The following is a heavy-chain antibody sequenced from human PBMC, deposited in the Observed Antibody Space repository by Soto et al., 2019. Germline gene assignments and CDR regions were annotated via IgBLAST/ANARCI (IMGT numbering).Heavy chain of an antibody. V-gene: IGHV1-58*01. J-gene: IGHJ3*02. CDR2: IVVGSGNT. D-gene: IGHD3-22*01. CDR3: AADSGLYDSSGYRPDDAFDI. Sequence: AASVKVSCKASGFTFTSSAVQWVRQARGQRPEWIGWIVVGSGNTNYAQKFQERVTITRDMSTSTAYMELSSLRSEDTAVYYCAADSGLYDSSGYRPDDAFDIWGQGTMVTVSS. CDR1: GFTFTSSA.